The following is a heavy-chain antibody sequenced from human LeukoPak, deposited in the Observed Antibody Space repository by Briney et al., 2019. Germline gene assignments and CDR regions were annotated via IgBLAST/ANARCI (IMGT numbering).Heavy chain of an antibody. Sequence: SGPTLSQPPPTLTLTFTFYGFSCSPRGVNVGWFRQPPVKAPEWLALICWDDDKRFSPSLKTRLTITEDTPKNQVVLTVTNMDPVDTATYYCAHRRQGSSWDYWGQGTLVTVSS. V-gene: IGHV2-5*02. J-gene: IGHJ4*02. CDR3: AHRRQGSSWDY. CDR1: GFSCSPRGVN. D-gene: IGHD6-6*01. CDR2: ICWDDDK.